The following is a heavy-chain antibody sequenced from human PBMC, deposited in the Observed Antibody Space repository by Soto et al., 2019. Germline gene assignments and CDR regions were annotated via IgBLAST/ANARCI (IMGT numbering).Heavy chain of an antibody. V-gene: IGHV3-74*01. Sequence: PGGSLRLSCAASGFTFSTYWMHWVRQVPGKELVWVSRINSDGSTTSYADSVKGRITISRDNAKNTLYLQMNSPRDEDTALYYCAKDIDSSSPQVSYYGMDVWGQGTTVTVSS. CDR1: GFTFSTYW. D-gene: IGHD6-6*01. J-gene: IGHJ6*02. CDR2: INSDGSTT. CDR3: AKDIDSSSPQVSYYGMDV.